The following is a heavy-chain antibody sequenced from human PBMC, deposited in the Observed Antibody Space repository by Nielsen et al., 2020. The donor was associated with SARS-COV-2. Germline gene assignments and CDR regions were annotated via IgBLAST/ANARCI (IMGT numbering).Heavy chain of an antibody. D-gene: IGHD5-18*01. CDR1: GGSISSYY. CDR3: ARSEYSLFYYYMDV. J-gene: IGHJ6*03. CDR2: IYYSGST. V-gene: IGHV4-59*01. Sequence: GSLRLSCTVSGGSISSYYWSWIRQPPGKGLEWIGYIYYSGSTNYNPSLKGRVTISVDMSKNQLSLKLTSVTAADTAVYYCARSEYSLFYYYMDVWGKGTTVTVSS.